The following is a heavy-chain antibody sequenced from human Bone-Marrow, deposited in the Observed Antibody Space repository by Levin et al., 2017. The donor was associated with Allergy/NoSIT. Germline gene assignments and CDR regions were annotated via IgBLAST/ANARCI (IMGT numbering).Heavy chain of an antibody. CDR3: ASEPSMTTVTTRAYNWFDP. V-gene: IGHV1-69*06. J-gene: IGHJ5*02. CDR1: GGTFSSYA. D-gene: IGHD4-17*01. CDR2: IIPIFGTA. Sequence: GASVKVSCKASGGTFSSYAISWVRQAPGQGLEWMGGIIPIFGTANYAQKFQGRVTITADKSTSTAYMELSSLRSEDTAVYYCASEPSMTTVTTRAYNWFDPWGQGTLVTVSS.